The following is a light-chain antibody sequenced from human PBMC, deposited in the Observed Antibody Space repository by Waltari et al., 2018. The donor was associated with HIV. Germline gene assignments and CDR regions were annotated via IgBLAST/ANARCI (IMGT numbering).Light chain of an antibody. CDR1: SSNICHHF. J-gene: IGLJ2*01. Sequence: QPLLTQPPPVSATPRHKVAISCSGRSSNICHHFVSWYQHIPGTAPKLLIHDNDERPSVIPDRFSGSKSGTSATLGITGLQTGDEADYYCETWDSGLNDVVFGGGTKVTAL. CDR3: ETWDSGLNDVV. CDR2: DND. V-gene: IGLV1-51*01.